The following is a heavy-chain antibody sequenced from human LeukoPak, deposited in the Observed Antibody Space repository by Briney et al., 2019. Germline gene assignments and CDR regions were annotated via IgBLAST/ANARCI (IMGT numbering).Heavy chain of an antibody. V-gene: IGHV3-74*01. CDR2: INTDGSIT. D-gene: IGHD6-13*01. Sequence: GGSLRLSCAASGFTFSSYWMHWVRQAPGKGLVWVSRINTDGSITNYAGSVKGRFTTSRDNAKNTLYLQMNSLRAEDTAVYYCARSAAGSAFDIWGQGTMVTVSS. J-gene: IGHJ3*02. CDR3: ARSAAGSAFDI. CDR1: GFTFSSYW.